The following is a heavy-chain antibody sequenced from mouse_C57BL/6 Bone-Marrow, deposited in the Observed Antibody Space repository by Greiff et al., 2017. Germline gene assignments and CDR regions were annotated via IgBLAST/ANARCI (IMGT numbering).Heavy chain of an antibody. CDR1: GYTFTNYY. CDR3: ARDYYGSSWYFDY. D-gene: IGHD1-1*01. J-gene: IGHJ2*01. CDR2: INPNNGGT. Sequence: VQLQQSGPELVKPGASVKISCKASGYTFTNYYMNWVKQSHGKSLEWIGDINPNNGGTSYNQKVKGKATLTVDTSSSTAYMELRSLTSEDSAVYYCARDYYGSSWYFDYWGQGTILTVSS. V-gene: IGHV1-26*01.